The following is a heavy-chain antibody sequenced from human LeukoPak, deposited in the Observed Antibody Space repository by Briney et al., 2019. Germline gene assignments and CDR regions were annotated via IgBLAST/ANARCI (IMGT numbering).Heavy chain of an antibody. Sequence: ASVKVSCKASGYSFTTYAMNWVRQAPGQGLEWMGWINTNTGNPTYARGFTGRFVFSLDTSVSTAYLQISSLKAEDTAVYYCARELLITRTWFDPWGQGTLVTVSS. CDR3: ARELLITRTWFDP. D-gene: IGHD3-22*01. CDR1: GYSFTTYA. V-gene: IGHV7-4-1*02. J-gene: IGHJ5*02. CDR2: INTNTGNP.